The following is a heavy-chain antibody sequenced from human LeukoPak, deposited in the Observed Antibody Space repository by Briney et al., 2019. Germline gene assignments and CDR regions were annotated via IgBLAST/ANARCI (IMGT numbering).Heavy chain of an antibody. CDR1: GGSFSGYY. CDR3: ARLRYYGSVLRGQYYFDY. CDR2: INHSGNT. Sequence: SETLSLTCAVYGGSFSGYYWSWIRQPPGKGLEWIGEINHSGNTNYNPSLKSRVTISVDTSKNQFSLKLSSVTAADTAVYYCARLRYYGSVLRGQYYFDYWGQGTLVTVSS. D-gene: IGHD3-10*01. J-gene: IGHJ4*02. V-gene: IGHV4-34*01.